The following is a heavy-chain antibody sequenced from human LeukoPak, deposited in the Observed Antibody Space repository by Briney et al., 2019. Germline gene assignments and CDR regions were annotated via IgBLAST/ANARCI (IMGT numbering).Heavy chain of an antibody. CDR1: GFTVSSNY. J-gene: IGHJ4*02. Sequence: GGSLRLSCAAYGFTVSSNYMSWVRQAPGKGLEWVSAIYIGGGTYYADSVKGRFTISRDNSKNTLYLQMHSLRAEDTAVDYAARQGLNHCDSSGPLGYWGKGPLVTVSS. V-gene: IGHV3-66*04. CDR3: ARQGLNHCDSSGPLGY. CDR2: IYIGGGT. D-gene: IGHD3-22*01.